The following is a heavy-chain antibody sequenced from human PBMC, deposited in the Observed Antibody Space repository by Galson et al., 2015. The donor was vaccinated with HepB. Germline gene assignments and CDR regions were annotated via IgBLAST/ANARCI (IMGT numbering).Heavy chain of an antibody. CDR3: ARQYDSSGYYAY. Sequence: SVKVSCKASGVTFSSYGISWLRQAPGQGLEWMGGIIPLFGSANYAQELQGRVRITADESTSTIYMELSSLKSEDTALYYCARQYDSSGYYAYWGQGTLVTVSS. D-gene: IGHD3-22*01. CDR2: IIPLFGSA. J-gene: IGHJ4*02. V-gene: IGHV1-69*13. CDR1: GVTFSSYG.